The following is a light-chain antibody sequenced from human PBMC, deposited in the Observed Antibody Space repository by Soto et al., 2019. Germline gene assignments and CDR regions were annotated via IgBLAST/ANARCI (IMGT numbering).Light chain of an antibody. Sequence: ELVMTQSPATLSVSPGARATLSCRASQSVSNHLAWYQKKPGQAPRLLIYAASTRATGTPARLSGSGSVTDGALTYISMQSVDFAVDYDQQYNDWWTFRQGTKVESK. CDR3: QQYNDWWT. J-gene: IGKJ1*01. CDR2: AAS. V-gene: IGKV3-15*01. CDR1: QSVSNH.